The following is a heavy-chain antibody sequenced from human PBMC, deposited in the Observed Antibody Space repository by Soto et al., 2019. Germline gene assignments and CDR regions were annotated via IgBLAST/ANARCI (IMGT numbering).Heavy chain of an antibody. CDR3: ARGLNGYLHYFDY. V-gene: IGHV1-3*01. CDR2: INAGNGNT. Sequence: QVQLVQTGAEVKKPGASVKVSCKASGYTFTSYAMHWWRQAPGQRLEWMGWINAGNGNTKYSQEFQGRVTITRDTSASTAYMELSSLRSEDTAVYYCARGLNGYLHYFDYWGQGTLVTVSS. J-gene: IGHJ4*02. D-gene: IGHD5-18*01. CDR1: GYTFTSYA.